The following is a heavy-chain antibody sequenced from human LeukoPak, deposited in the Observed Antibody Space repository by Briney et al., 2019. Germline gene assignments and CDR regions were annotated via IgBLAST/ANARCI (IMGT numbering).Heavy chain of an antibody. D-gene: IGHD5-12*01. CDR2: INPNSGGT. V-gene: IGHV1-2*02. CDR1: GYTLTRYY. Sequence: ASVKVSCKASGYTLTRYYMHWVGQAPGQGVEWMGWINPNSGGTNYQCRVTMTRDTSITTAYMELSSLRSHDTAVYYCARYSGFDLDAFYIWGQGTMVTVSS. J-gene: IGHJ3*02. CDR3: ARYSGFDLDAFYI.